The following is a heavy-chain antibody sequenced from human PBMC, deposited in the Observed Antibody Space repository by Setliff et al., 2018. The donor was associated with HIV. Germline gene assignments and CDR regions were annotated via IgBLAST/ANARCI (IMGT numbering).Heavy chain of an antibody. CDR2: ITHSGRT. J-gene: IGHJ6*03. CDR1: GGSFSDYY. D-gene: IGHD2-8*02. Sequence: SETLSLTCAVYGGSFSDYYWTWIRQPPGKGLEWIGEITHSGRTNFRPSLRSRVTMSRDTSKNQFSLKLSSVTAADTAVYYCARATATYWYSIPRDYIYHMDVWGEGTTVTAP. CDR3: ARATATYWYSIPRDYIYHMDV. V-gene: IGHV4-34*01.